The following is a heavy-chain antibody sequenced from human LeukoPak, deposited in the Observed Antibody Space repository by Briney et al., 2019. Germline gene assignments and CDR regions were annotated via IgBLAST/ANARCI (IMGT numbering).Heavy chain of an antibody. CDR1: GGSASSGSYY. Sequence: SETLSLTCTVSGGSASSGSYYWSWIRQPPGKGLEWIGYIYYSGSTNYNPSLKSRVTISVDTSKNQFSLKLSSVTAADTAVYYCARSRILDLWFGVGHFDYWGQGTLVTVSS. J-gene: IGHJ4*02. V-gene: IGHV4-61*01. CDR2: IYYSGST. D-gene: IGHD3-10*01. CDR3: ARSRILDLWFGVGHFDY.